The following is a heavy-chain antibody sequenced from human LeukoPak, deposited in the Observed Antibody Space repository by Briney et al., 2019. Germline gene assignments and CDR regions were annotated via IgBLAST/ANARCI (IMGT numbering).Heavy chain of an antibody. CDR1: GGSISSGSYY. V-gene: IGHV4-61*02. Sequence: SQTLSLTYTVSGGSISSGSYYWSWNRQPARKGLVWTGRIYSSGSANYNSSLKSRVTISVDTSKNQFSLKLSSVTAADTAVYYCAREGGREWLYNIDGFDIWGQGTMVTVSS. D-gene: IGHD3-3*01. CDR3: AREGGREWLYNIDGFDI. J-gene: IGHJ3*02. CDR2: IYSSGSA.